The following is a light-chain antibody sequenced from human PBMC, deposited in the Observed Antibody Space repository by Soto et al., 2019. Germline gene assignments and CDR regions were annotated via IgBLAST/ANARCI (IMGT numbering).Light chain of an antibody. J-gene: IGKJ1*01. CDR2: GAS. CDR3: QQYGSSRT. CDR1: QSVSSN. Sequence: EIVMTQSPATLSVSPGERATLSCRASQSVSSNLAWYQQKPGQAPRLLIYGASTRATGIPARFSGSGSGTEFTLTISSLQAEDVAVYYCQQYGSSRTFGQGTKVDIK. V-gene: IGKV3-15*01.